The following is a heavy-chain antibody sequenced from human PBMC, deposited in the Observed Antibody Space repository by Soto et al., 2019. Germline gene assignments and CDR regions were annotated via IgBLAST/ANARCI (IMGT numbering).Heavy chain of an antibody. D-gene: IGHD6-13*01. CDR3: ARVSYSSSWYY. J-gene: IGHJ4*02. CDR1: GGSITYGNW. CDR2: IYPSGST. Sequence: PSETLSLTCDVSGGSITYGNWWIWVRQPPAKGLEWIGEIYPSGSTNYNPSLKRRVTLSLDKSKNQFSLKLTSVTAADTAVYYCARVSYSSSWYYWGQGTLVTVSS. V-gene: IGHV4-4*02.